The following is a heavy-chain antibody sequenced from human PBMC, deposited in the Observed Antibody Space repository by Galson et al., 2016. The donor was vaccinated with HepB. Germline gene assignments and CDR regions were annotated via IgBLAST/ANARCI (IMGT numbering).Heavy chain of an antibody. D-gene: IGHD6-19*01. Sequence: SETLSLTCVVNGGSFSGYYWTWIRLPPLKGLEWIGIINEAAYSNYNPSLKIRVTISLDTPMNQFSLNLRSVTAADTGVYYCAKRRKHSGSDFDSWGQGTMVTVSS. CDR2: INEAAYS. CDR1: GGSFSGYY. J-gene: IGHJ4*02. CDR3: AKRRKHSGSDFDS. V-gene: IGHV4-34*01.